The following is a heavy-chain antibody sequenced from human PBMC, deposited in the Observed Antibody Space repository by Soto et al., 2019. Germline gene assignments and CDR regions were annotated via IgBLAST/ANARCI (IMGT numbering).Heavy chain of an antibody. D-gene: IGHD3-22*01. Sequence: AGGSLRLSXAASGFTFSSYGMHWVRQAPGKGLEWVAVIRYDGSNKYYADSVKGRFTISRDNSKNTLYLQMNSLRAEDTAVYYCARDSGPESGYYGMDVWGQGTTVTVSS. CDR3: ARDSGPESGYYGMDV. CDR2: IRYDGSNK. CDR1: GFTFSSYG. J-gene: IGHJ6*02. V-gene: IGHV3-33*01.